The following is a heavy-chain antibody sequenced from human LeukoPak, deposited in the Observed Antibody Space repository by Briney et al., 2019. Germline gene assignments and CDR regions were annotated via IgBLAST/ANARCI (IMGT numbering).Heavy chain of an antibody. J-gene: IGHJ5*02. CDR1: GFTFSSYA. D-gene: IGHD4-23*01. CDR3: AKESSWGTVVTPGGPSA. Sequence: PGRSLRLSCAASGFTFSSYAMHWVRQAPGKGLEWVAVISYDGSNKYYADSVKGRFTISRDNSKNTLSLQMNSLRVEDTAVYYCAKESSWGTVVTPGGPSAWGQGILVTVSS. V-gene: IGHV3-30-3*01. CDR2: ISYDGSNK.